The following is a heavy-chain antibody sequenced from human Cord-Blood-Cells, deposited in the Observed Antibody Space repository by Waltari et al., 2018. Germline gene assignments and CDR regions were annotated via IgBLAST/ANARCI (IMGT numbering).Heavy chain of an antibody. V-gene: IGHV4-34*01. J-gene: IGHJ3*02. CDR3: AATVMITFGGVPLHAFDI. D-gene: IGHD3-16*01. CDR1: GGSFSGYH. CDR2: INHSGST. Sequence: QVQLQQWGAGLLKPSETLSLTCAVYGGSFSGYHWSWIRQPPGKGLEWIGEINHSGSTNSNPSLKSRVTISVDTSKNQFSLKLSSVTAADTAVYYCAATVMITFGGVPLHAFDIWGQGTMVTVSS.